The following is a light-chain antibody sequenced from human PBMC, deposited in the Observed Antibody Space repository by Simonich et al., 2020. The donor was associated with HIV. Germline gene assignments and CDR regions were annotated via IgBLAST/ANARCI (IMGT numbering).Light chain of an antibody. CDR3: QQYDDWPRT. V-gene: IGKV3-15*01. CDR1: QSVNSN. Sequence: EIVMTQSPATLSVSPGERATLSCRAGQSVNSNSAWYQRQPGQAPRLLIYGASTRAPGIPARFSGRGSGTEFTLTISSLQSEDFALYYCQQYDDWPRTFGQGTKVEIK. CDR2: GAS. J-gene: IGKJ1*01.